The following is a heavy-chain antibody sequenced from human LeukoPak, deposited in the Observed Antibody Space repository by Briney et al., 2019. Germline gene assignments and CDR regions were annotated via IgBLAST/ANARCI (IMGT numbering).Heavy chain of an antibody. V-gene: IGHV3-21*01. CDR1: GFTFSSYG. CDR2: ISSSSSYI. J-gene: IGHJ4*02. Sequence: PGGSLRLSCAASGFTFSSYGMHWVRQTPGKGLEWVSSISSSSSYIYYADSVKGRFTISRDNAKNSLYLQMNSLRAEDTAVYYCARETTTVTMFDYWGQGTLVTVSS. CDR3: ARETTTVTMFDY. D-gene: IGHD4-17*01.